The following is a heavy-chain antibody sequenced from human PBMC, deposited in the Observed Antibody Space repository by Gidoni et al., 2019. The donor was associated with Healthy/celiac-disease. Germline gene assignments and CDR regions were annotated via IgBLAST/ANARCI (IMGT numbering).Heavy chain of an antibody. CDR2: ISYDGSNK. CDR1: GFTFSSYA. J-gene: IGHJ6*02. Sequence: QVQLVESGGGVVQPGRSLRLSCAASGFTFSSYAMHWVRQAPGKGLEWVAVISYDGSNKYYADSVKGRFTISRDNSKNTLYLQMNSLRAEDTAVYYCAGGAGVGVVITPNYYYYGMDVWGQGTTVTVSS. D-gene: IGHD3-3*01. V-gene: IGHV3-30-3*01. CDR3: AGGAGVGVVITPNYYYYGMDV.